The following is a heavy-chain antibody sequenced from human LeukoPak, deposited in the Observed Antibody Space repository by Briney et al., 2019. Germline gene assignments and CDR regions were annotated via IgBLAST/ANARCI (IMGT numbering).Heavy chain of an antibody. D-gene: IGHD2-15*01. Sequence: GGSLRLSCAASGFTFSSHVMRWVRPTPGRGLAWVSATCGCGGSTYYADSVQGRLTITRDNCMYTLYLERNSMRAEYTAVYYCESAPARWLRLEAFYYWGRGTLVSVSS. J-gene: IGHJ4*02. CDR3: ESAPARWLRLEAFYY. CDR2: TCGCGGST. V-gene: IGHV3-23*01. CDR1: GFTFSSHV.